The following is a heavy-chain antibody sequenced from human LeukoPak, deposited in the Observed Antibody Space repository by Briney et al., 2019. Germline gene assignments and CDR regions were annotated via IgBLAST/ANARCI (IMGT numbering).Heavy chain of an antibody. CDR2: MNPKSGNT. Sequence: ASVKVSCKASGYTLTDYDINWVRQATGQGLEWMGWMNPKSGNTGYVRKFQGRVTMTSNNSISTAYMELSRLRSEDTAVYYCARGPGSAYWGQGTMVIVSS. V-gene: IGHV1-8*02. J-gene: IGHJ4*02. CDR1: GYTLTDYD. CDR3: ARGPGSAY. D-gene: IGHD6-19*01.